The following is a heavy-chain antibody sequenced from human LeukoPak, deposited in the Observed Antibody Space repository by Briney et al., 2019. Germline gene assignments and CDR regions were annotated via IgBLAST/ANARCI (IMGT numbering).Heavy chain of an antibody. V-gene: IGHV4-59*01. Sequence: SETLSLTCTVSGGSISSYYWSWVRQPPGKGLEWIGCVYSTGTTSYNPSLKSRVTISVDTSKNQFSLNLSSVTAADTAVYYCARTARAPYHFDYWGLGTLVTVSS. J-gene: IGHJ4*02. CDR1: GGSISSYY. CDR3: ARTARAPYHFDY. CDR2: VYSTGTT.